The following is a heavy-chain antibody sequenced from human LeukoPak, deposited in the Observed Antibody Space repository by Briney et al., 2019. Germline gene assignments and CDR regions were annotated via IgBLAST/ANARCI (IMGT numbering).Heavy chain of an antibody. J-gene: IGHJ6*03. D-gene: IGHD3-16*01. V-gene: IGHV4-59*01. Sequence: SETLSLTCTVSSGSISNYYWTWIRQPPGKGLEWICYVYYSGTTEYNPSLKSRVNIAVDTSKNQFSLKLSSVTAADTAVYYCARARLAPPYYMDVWDKGTTVTVSS. CDR3: ARARLAPPYYMDV. CDR2: VYYSGTT. CDR1: SGSISNYY.